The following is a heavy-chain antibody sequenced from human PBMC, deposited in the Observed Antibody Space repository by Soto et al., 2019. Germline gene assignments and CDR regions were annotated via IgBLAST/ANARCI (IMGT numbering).Heavy chain of an antibody. CDR2: IYPGDSDT. D-gene: IGHD4-17*01. J-gene: IGHJ3*02. Sequence: GESLKISCKGSGYSFISYWIGWVRQMPGKGLEWMGIIYPGDSDTRYSPSFQGQVTISADKSISTAYLQWSSLKASDTAMYYCARHCEDYGDHGDAFDIWGQGTMVTVSS. V-gene: IGHV5-51*01. CDR1: GYSFISYW. CDR3: ARHCEDYGDHGDAFDI.